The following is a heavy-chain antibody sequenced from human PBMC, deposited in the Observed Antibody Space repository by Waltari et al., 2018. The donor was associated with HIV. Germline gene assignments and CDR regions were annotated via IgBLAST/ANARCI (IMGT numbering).Heavy chain of an antibody. V-gene: IGHV4-34*01. CDR1: GASFSGYY. Sequence: QVRLEQWGAGLLKPSETLTLTCAVYGASFSGYYWSWIRQPPGKGLEWIGEINHSGSTNYNPSLKNRVSMSIDMSENYFSLNLAFVTAADTAMYYCASSYNWVVWGAFDIWGQGKMVTVSS. CDR3: ASSYNWVVWGAFDI. D-gene: IGHD3-16*01. J-gene: IGHJ3*02. CDR2: INHSGST.